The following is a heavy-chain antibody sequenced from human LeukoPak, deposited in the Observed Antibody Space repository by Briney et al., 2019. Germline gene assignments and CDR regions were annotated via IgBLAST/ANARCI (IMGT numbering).Heavy chain of an antibody. CDR1: GYSFTSYW. D-gene: IGHD1/OR15-1a*01. V-gene: IGHV5-51*01. CDR3: ARVGFTGTWNRGWFDS. J-gene: IGHJ5*01. CDR2: IYPGDSDT. Sequence: PGESLKISCKGSGYSFTSYWIGWVRQMPGKGLEWMGIIYPGDSDTTYSPSFQGQVTISADKSISTAYLQWSSLEASDAAIYYCARVGFTGTWNRGWFDSWGQGTLVTVSS.